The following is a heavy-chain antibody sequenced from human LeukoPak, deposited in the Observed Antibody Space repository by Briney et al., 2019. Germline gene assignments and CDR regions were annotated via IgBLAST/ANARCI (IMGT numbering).Heavy chain of an antibody. CDR2: IIPLFGKP. Sequence: ASVKVSCKASGGTFNNFAINWVRQVPGERPEWMGRIIPLFGKPEYAQKFQGRVDITADQSTDTVYMEISSLTSEDTAVYYCARDPPLTVVGIVMHNWFDPWGQGTLVAVSS. J-gene: IGHJ5*02. CDR3: ARDPPLTVVGIVMHNWFDP. D-gene: IGHD3-16*01. CDR1: GGTFNNFA. V-gene: IGHV1-69*01.